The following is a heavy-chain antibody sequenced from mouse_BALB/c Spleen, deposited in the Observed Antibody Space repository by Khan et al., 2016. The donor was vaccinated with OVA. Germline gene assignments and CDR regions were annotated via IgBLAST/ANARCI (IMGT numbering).Heavy chain of an antibody. CDR2: IYPGYFNT. V-gene: IGHV1S50*01. Sequence: QVQLQQSGPELVKPGASVRISCMPSGYTFTSYYIHWVKQRPGQGLEWIGWIYPGYFNTDYNAKFKGKATLTADKSSSTAYMQLSSLTSEDSAVDFCARSDSGTVFDYWGQGTTLTVSS. J-gene: IGHJ2*01. CDR3: ARSDSGTVFDY. D-gene: IGHD4-1*01. CDR1: GYTFTSYY.